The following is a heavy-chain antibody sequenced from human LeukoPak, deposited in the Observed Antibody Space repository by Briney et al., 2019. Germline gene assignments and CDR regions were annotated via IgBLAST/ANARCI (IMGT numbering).Heavy chain of an antibody. Sequence: PSETLSLTCAVYGGSFSGYYWSWIRQPPGKGLEWIGEINHSGSTNYNPSLKSRVTISVDTSKNQFSLKLSSVTAADTAVYYCARGRDYGMDAWGQGTTVTVSS. CDR2: INHSGST. CDR1: GGSFSGYY. J-gene: IGHJ6*02. CDR3: ARGRDYGMDA. V-gene: IGHV4-34*01.